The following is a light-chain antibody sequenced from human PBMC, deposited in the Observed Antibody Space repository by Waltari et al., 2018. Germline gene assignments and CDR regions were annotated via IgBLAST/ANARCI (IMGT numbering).Light chain of an antibody. Sequence: QSAPTQPASVSGSPGQSITISCTGTINDVGAYDFVSWYQHHPGKAPKLIIYDVSARPSGVSNRFSGSRSANTASLAISGLQAEDEAHYYCGSYTASDTWVFGGGTQVTVL. J-gene: IGLJ3*02. CDR1: INDVGAYDF. V-gene: IGLV2-14*01. CDR2: DVS. CDR3: GSYTASDTWV.